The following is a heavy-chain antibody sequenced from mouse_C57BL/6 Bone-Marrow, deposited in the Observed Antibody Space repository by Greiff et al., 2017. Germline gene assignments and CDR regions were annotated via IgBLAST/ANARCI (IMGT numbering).Heavy chain of an antibody. CDR3: ARWGVVPDFDV. Sequence: QVQLQQPGAELVKPGASVKLSCKASGYTFTSYWMHWVKQRPGQGLEWIGMIHPNSGSTNYNEKFKSKATLTVDKSSSTAYMQLSSLTSEDSAVYYCARWGVVPDFDVWGTGTTVTVSS. CDR2: IHPNSGST. V-gene: IGHV1-64*01. D-gene: IGHD1-1*01. CDR1: GYTFTSYW. J-gene: IGHJ1*03.